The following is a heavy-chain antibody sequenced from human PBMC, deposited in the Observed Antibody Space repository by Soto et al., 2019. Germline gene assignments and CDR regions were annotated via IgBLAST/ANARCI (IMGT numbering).Heavy chain of an antibody. V-gene: IGHV1-69*01. CDR2: IIPIFGTA. J-gene: IGHJ6*02. CDR1: GGTFSSYA. Sequence: QVQLVQSGAEVKKPGSSVKVSCKASGGTFSSYAISWVRQAPGQGLEWMGGIIPIFGTANYAQKFQGRVTTTADEYTRTADMELSSRRCEDTAVYYCARGPVAGGYYYYYGMDVWGQGTTVTVSS. D-gene: IGHD6-19*01. CDR3: ARGPVAGGYYYYYGMDV.